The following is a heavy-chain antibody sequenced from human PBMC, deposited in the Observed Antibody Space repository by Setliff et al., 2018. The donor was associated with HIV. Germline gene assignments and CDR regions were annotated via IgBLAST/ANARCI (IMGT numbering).Heavy chain of an antibody. CDR3: ARDNRFDYNSGWPLDY. Sequence: ASVKVSCKASGYTFTEYHMHWVRQAPGQGLEWMGSINPNTGGTNYAQKFQGRVTVTRDSPTRTAYMELKRLKSDDTAVHFCARDNRFDYNSGWPLDYWGQGTLVTVSS. V-gene: IGHV1-2*02. J-gene: IGHJ4*02. CDR2: INPNTGGT. CDR1: GYTFTEYH. D-gene: IGHD6-19*01.